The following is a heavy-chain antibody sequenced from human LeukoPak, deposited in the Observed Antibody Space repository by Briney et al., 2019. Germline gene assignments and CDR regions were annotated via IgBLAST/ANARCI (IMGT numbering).Heavy chain of an antibody. Sequence: GGSLRLSCAASGFTFSSFPMTWVRQAPGKGLEWVSSISGSGGSRDYADSVRGRFTISRDNSRNTLYLQMTSLRAEDTAVYYCAKRRGLELLYYYYMDVWGKGTTVTVSS. CDR1: GFTFSSFP. J-gene: IGHJ6*03. V-gene: IGHV3-23*01. D-gene: IGHD1-7*01. CDR2: ISGSGGSR. CDR3: AKRRGLELLYYYYMDV.